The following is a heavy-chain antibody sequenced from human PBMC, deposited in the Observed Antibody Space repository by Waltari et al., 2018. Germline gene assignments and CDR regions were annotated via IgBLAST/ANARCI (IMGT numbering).Heavy chain of an antibody. Sequence: QVQLQQWSAGLLKPSETLSLTCAVYGGSFSGYYWSWIRQPPGKGLEWIGEINHSGSTNYNPTLKIRVTISVDTSKNQFSLKLSSVTAADTAVYYCARGGTRRGIQLWFSIRPPFDYWGQGTLVTVSS. CDR3: ARGGTRRGIQLWFSIRPPFDY. CDR1: GGSFSGYY. D-gene: IGHD5-18*01. V-gene: IGHV4-34*01. CDR2: INHSGST. J-gene: IGHJ4*02.